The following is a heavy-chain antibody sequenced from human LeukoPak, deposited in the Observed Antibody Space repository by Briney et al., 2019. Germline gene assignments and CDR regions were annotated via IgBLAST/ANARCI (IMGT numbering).Heavy chain of an antibody. Sequence: SETLSLTCAVYGGSFSGYYWSWIRQPPWKGLEWIGEINHSGSTNYNPSLKSRVTISVDTSKNQFSLKLSSVTAADTAVYYCARGRGRIIVTAYIDYWGQGTLVTVSS. CDR2: INHSGST. CDR1: GGSFSGYY. V-gene: IGHV4-34*01. CDR3: ARGRGRIIVTAYIDY. D-gene: IGHD1-14*01. J-gene: IGHJ4*02.